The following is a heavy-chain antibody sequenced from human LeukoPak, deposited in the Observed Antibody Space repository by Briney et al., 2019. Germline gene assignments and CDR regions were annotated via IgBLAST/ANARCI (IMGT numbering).Heavy chain of an antibody. Sequence: SETLSLTCAVYGGSFSGYYWSWIRQPPGKGLEWIGEINHSGSTNYNPSLKSRVTISVDTSKNQFSLKLSSVTAPDTAVYYCARLISGYCTNGVCYYGYVWGSYRPGYFDYWGQGTLVTVSS. D-gene: IGHD2-8*01. CDR2: INHSGST. CDR1: GGSFSGYY. V-gene: IGHV4-34*01. CDR3: ARLISGYCTNGVCYYGYVWGSYRPGYFDY. J-gene: IGHJ4*02.